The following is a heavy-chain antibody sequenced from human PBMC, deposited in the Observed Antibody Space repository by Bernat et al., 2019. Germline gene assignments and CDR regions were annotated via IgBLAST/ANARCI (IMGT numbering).Heavy chain of an antibody. V-gene: IGHV1-69*01. CDR3: ARDSTDTPVADVLLWFGRFDY. CDR2: IIPIFGTA. D-gene: IGHD3-10*01. Sequence: QVQLVQSGAEVKKPGSSVKVSCKASGGTFSSYAISWVRQAPGQGLEWMGGIIPIFGTANYAQKFQGRVTMTADESTSTAYMELSSLGSEDTAVYYCARDSTDTPVADVLLWFGRFDYWGQGTLVTVSS. J-gene: IGHJ4*02. CDR1: GGTFSSYA.